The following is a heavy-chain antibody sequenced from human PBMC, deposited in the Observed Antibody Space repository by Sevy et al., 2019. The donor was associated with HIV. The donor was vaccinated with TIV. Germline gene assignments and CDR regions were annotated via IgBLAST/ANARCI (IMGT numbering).Heavy chain of an antibody. V-gene: IGHV4-34*01. CDR2: INHSGST. CDR1: GGSFSGYY. CDR3: ARGTGDSSGYYYFDY. D-gene: IGHD3-22*01. Sequence: SETLCLTCAVYGGSFSGYYWSWIRQPPGKGLEWIGEINHSGSTNYNPSLKSRVTISVDTSKNQFSLKLSSVTAADTAVYYCARGTGDSSGYYYFDYWGQGTLVTVSS. J-gene: IGHJ4*02.